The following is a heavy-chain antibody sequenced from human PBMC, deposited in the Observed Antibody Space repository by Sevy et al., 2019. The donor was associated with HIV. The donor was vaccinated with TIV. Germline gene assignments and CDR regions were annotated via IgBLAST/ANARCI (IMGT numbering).Heavy chain of an antibody. CDR2: IKQDGSKK. Sequence: GGSLRLSCVVSGITFSTSGMHWVRQAPGKGLEWVANIKQDGSKKYYVDSVKGRFIMSRDNAKNSLYLEMNSLRAEDTAVYYCARLKLHYDPYYFDLWGQGTLVTVSS. V-gene: IGHV3-7*01. CDR3: ARLKLHYDPYYFDL. J-gene: IGHJ4*02. D-gene: IGHD3-16*01. CDR1: GITFSTSG.